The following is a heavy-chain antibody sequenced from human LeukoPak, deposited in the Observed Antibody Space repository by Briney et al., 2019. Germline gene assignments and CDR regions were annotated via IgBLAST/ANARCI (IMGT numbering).Heavy chain of an antibody. CDR1: GFTFDDYA. Sequence: SGGSLRLSCAASGFTFDDYAMHWVRQAPGKGLEWVSLISGNGGSTFYAASVKGRFTISRDNSKNSLYLQMNSLRTEDTALYYCAKDPATRDGHGAWFDPWGQGTLVTVSS. V-gene: IGHV3-43*02. CDR3: AKDPATRDGHGAWFDP. CDR2: ISGNGGST. J-gene: IGHJ5*02. D-gene: IGHD5-24*01.